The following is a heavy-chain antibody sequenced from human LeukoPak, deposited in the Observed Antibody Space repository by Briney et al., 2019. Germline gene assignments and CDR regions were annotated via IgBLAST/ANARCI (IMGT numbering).Heavy chain of an antibody. D-gene: IGHD2-2*01. Sequence: SETLSLTCTVSGGSISSGDYYWSWIRQPPGKGLEWIGYIYYSGSTYYNPSLKSRVTISVDTSKNQFSLKLSSVTAADTAVYYCARDSPMGPAAIWGQGTMVTVSS. CDR1: GGSISSGDYY. V-gene: IGHV4-30-4*08. CDR2: IYYSGST. J-gene: IGHJ3*02. CDR3: ARDSPMGPAAI.